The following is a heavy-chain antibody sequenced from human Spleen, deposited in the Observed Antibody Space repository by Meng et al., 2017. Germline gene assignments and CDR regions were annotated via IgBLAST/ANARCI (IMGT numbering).Heavy chain of an antibody. Sequence: GSLRLSCTVSGGSISSSSYYWGWIRQPPGKGLEWIGSIYYSGSTYYNPSLKSRVTISVDTSKNHFSLKLSSVTVADTAVYYCHRLGNGGVIAFWGQGTLVTVSS. J-gene: IGHJ4*02. D-gene: IGHD3-16*02. CDR3: HRLGNGGVIAF. CDR2: IYYSGST. CDR1: GGSISSSSYY. V-gene: IGHV4-39*07.